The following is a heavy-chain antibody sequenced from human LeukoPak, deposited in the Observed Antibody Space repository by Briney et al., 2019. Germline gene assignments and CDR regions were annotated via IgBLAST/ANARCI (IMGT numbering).Heavy chain of an antibody. D-gene: IGHD3-16*01. J-gene: IGHJ3*02. Sequence: GGSLRLSCAASGFTFSGSAMHWVRQASGKGLEWVGRIRSKANSYATAYASSVKGRFTISRDDSKNTAYLQMNSLKTEDTAVYYCTRHHMGAFDIWGQGTMVTVSS. CDR3: TRHHMGAFDI. V-gene: IGHV3-73*01. CDR1: GFTFSGSA. CDR2: IRSKANSYAT.